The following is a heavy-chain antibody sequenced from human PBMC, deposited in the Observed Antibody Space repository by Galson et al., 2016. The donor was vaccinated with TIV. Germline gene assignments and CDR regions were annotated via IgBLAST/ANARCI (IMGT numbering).Heavy chain of an antibody. J-gene: IGHJ4*02. CDR1: GYTSIDFY. CDR2: ITPKTGFT. Sequence: SVKVSCKASGYTSIDFYMHWVRQAPGQGLEWMGRITPKTGFTNYAQDLQGRVTMTRDTSSSTVYMQLSRLTFDDTAVYYCARSYSSWGNSYYLDYWGQGTPVTVSS. V-gene: IGHV1-2*06. D-gene: IGHD3-16*01. CDR3: ARSYSSWGNSYYLDY.